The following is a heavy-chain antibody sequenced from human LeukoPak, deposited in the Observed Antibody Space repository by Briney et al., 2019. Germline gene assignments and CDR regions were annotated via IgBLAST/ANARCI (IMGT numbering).Heavy chain of an antibody. CDR1: GFTFSSYE. J-gene: IGHJ4*02. V-gene: IGHV3-48*03. CDR2: ISSSGSTI. Sequence: PGGSLRLSCAASGFTFSSYEMNWVRQAPGKGLEWVSYISSSGSTIYYADSVKGRFTISRDNAKNSLYLQMNSLRAEDTAVYYCARAGGYGVQPLDYWGQGTLVTVSS. D-gene: IGHD5-12*01. CDR3: ARAGGYGVQPLDY.